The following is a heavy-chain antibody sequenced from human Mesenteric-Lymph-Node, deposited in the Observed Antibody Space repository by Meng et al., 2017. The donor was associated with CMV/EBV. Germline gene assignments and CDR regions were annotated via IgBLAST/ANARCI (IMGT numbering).Heavy chain of an antibody. CDR1: GYTFTDYF. CDR2: INPNTGGT. J-gene: IGHJ6*02. V-gene: IGHV1-2*02. CDR3: AKVDRAMIFGVPYGMDV. D-gene: IGHD3-3*01. Sequence: ASVKVSCKASGYTFTDYFIHWVRQAPGQGLEWMGYINPNTGGTNYAQRFQGRVTMTRDTSISTAYMDLSRLRSDDTAVYYCAKVDRAMIFGVPYGMDVWGQGTTVTVSS.